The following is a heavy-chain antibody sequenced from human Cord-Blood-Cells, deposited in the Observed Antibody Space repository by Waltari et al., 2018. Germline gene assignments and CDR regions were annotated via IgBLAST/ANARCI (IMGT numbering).Heavy chain of an antibody. CDR2: INAGNGTT. V-gene: IGHV1-3*01. CDR3: ARPYSSSWYFDY. CDR1: GYTFTSYA. J-gene: IGHJ4*02. Sequence: QVQLVQSGAEVKKPGASVKVSCKASGYTFTSYAMHWVRQAPGQRLEWMGWINAGNGTTKYSQKIQGRVSITRDTSASTAYMELSSLRSEDTAVYYCARPYSSSWYFDYWGQGTLVTVSS. D-gene: IGHD6-13*01.